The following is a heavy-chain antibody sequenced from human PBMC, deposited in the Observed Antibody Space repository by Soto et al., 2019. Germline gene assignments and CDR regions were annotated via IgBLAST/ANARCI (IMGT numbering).Heavy chain of an antibody. Sequence: PAGSLRLSCVASGFTSSRYSMNWVRQAPGKGLEWVSVISGGGDATYYADSVKGRFTISRDNSKNTLYLQMNSLRAEDTAVYYCAKKTSGNNPFDYWGQGTPVTVSS. CDR2: ISGGGDAT. CDR1: GFTSSRYS. V-gene: IGHV3-23*01. J-gene: IGHJ4*02. CDR3: AKKTSGNNPFDY. D-gene: IGHD2-15*01.